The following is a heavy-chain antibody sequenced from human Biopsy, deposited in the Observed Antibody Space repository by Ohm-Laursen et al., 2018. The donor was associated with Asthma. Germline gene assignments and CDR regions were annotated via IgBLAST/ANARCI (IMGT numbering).Heavy chain of an antibody. CDR3: ARASIIYAGKGSRRNFYGLDV. D-gene: IGHD4-23*01. CDR1: GFIFSNYA. V-gene: IGHV3-30-3*01. CDR2: ISYGGTNK. Sequence: SLRLSCAASGFIFSNYALHWVRQAPGKGLEWVAVISYGGTNKYYADSAKGRFTISRDRSKNTLYLQMNSLRPEDTAVYYCARASIIYAGKGSRRNFYGLDVWGQGTTVTVSS. J-gene: IGHJ6*02.